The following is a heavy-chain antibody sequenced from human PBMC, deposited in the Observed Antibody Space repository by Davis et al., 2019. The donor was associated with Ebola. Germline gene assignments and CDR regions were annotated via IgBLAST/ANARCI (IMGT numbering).Heavy chain of an antibody. CDR3: ATVDRQWLGIDY. Sequence: ASVKVSCKVSGYTLTELSMHWVRQAPGKGLEWMGGFDPEDGETIYAQKFQGRVTMTEDTSTDTAYMELSSLRSEDTAVYYCATVDRQWLGIDYWGQGTLVTVSS. CDR2: FDPEDGET. V-gene: IGHV1-24*01. J-gene: IGHJ4*02. D-gene: IGHD6-19*01. CDR1: GYTLTELS.